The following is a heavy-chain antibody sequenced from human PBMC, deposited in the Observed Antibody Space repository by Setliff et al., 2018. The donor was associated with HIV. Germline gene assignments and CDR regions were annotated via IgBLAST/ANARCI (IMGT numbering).Heavy chain of an antibody. Sequence: PSETLSLTCTVSGGSISSYYWSWIRQPPGKGLEWIGYIYYSGSTNYNPSLKSRVTISVDTSQNQLSLKLSSVTAADTAVYYCAREVMYSGYDYERGIEDDAFDIWGQGTMVTVSS. CDR3: AREVMYSGYDYERGIEDDAFDI. V-gene: IGHV4-59*12. CDR1: GGSISSYY. J-gene: IGHJ3*02. D-gene: IGHD5-12*01. CDR2: IYYSGST.